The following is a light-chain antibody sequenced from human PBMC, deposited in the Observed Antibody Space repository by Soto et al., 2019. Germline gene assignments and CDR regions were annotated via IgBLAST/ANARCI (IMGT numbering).Light chain of an antibody. J-gene: IGKJ2*01. V-gene: IGKV1-5*01. CDR3: QQHNDYTAVT. CDR1: QTISSS. Sequence: DIQMTQSPSTLSASVGVRVTITCRASQTISSSLAWYQHKPGKAPKLLIFDASTLHTGVPSRFSGGGFGTEFTLTITGLQPDDFATYYCQQHNDYTAVTFGQGTKLEIK. CDR2: DAS.